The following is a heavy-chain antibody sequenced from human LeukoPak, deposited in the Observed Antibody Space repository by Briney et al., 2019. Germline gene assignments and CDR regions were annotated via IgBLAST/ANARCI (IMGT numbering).Heavy chain of an antibody. V-gene: IGHV4-59*01. D-gene: IGHD2-15*01. J-gene: IGHJ6*02. Sequence: SETLSLTCTVSGDSISSSYWSWIRQPPGKRLEWIGFISSTGGTNYSPSLKSRVTMSVDTSKNQFSLKLNSVTAADTAVYYCARDCGSGGNCYPRGMDVWGQGSTVTVSS. CDR3: ARDCGSGGNCYPRGMDV. CDR2: ISSTGGT. CDR1: GDSISSSY.